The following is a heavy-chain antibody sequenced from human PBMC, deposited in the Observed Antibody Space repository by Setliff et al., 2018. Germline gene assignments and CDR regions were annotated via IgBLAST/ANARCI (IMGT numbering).Heavy chain of an antibody. Sequence: ASETLSLTCNVSGGSISSYYWTWIRQSPGKGLEWIGYFYHSGSTNYNPPLKGRVTMTSDTSRNQLSLKLTSVSAADTAIYYCARSSYYASGNSHNYYMDVWGKGTAVTVSS. J-gene: IGHJ6*03. V-gene: IGHV4-59*08. CDR2: FYHSGST. CDR1: GGSISSYY. D-gene: IGHD3-10*01. CDR3: ARSSYYASGNSHNYYMDV.